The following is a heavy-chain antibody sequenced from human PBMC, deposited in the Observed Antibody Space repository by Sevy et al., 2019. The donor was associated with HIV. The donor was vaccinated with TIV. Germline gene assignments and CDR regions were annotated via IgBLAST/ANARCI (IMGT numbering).Heavy chain of an antibody. V-gene: IGHV3-74*01. D-gene: IGHD4-17*01. J-gene: IGHJ4*02. CDR1: GFSCSTYW. CDR3: ARYDGDYLHGFDY. Sequence: GGSLRLSCAASGFSCSTYWMHWVRQAPGKGLVWVSRISGDGSSTNYANSGKGRFPISRDNAKNKLYMQMNSLGAEDTAVYYYARYDGDYLHGFDYWGQGTLVTVSS. CDR2: ISGDGSST.